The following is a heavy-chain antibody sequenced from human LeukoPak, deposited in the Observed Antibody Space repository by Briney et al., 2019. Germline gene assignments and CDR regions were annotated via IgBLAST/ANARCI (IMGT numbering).Heavy chain of an antibody. CDR3: ARDRQQQLVGTSFDI. CDR1: GFTFSSYS. CDR2: ISSSSSTI. D-gene: IGHD6-13*01. J-gene: IGHJ3*02. V-gene: IGHV3-48*04. Sequence: QSGGSLRLSCAASGFTFSSYSMNWVRQAPGKGLEWVSYISSSSSTIYYADSVKGRFTISRDNAKNSLYLQMNSLRVEGTAVYYCARDRQQQLVGTSFDIWGQGTMVTVSS.